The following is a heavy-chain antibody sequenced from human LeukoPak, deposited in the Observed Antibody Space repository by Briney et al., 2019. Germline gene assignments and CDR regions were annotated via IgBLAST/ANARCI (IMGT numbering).Heavy chain of an antibody. D-gene: IGHD3-9*01. J-gene: IGHJ4*02. CDR1: GGTFSSYA. V-gene: IGHV1-69*01. CDR3: ARVGVSYDILTGYFYY. CDR2: IIPIFGTA. Sequence: SVKVSCKASGGTFSSYAISWVRQAPGQGLEWMGGIIPIFGTANYAQKFQGRVTITADESTSTAYMELSSLRSEDTAVYYCARVGVSYDILTGYFYYWGQGTLVTVSS.